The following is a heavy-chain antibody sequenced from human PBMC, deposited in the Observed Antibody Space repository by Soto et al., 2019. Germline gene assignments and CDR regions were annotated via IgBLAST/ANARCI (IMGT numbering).Heavy chain of an antibody. J-gene: IGHJ4*02. CDR3: ARGSSWSYFDY. Sequence: QVQLVQSGAEVKKPGASVKVSCRASGYTFTSYAIHWVRQAPGQSPEWMGWINTANDNTKYSQKFQGRVTITRDTSASIVYMDLSSLRSEDTAVYYCARGSSWSYFDYWGQGTLVTVSS. V-gene: IGHV1-3*04. CDR1: GYTFTSYA. D-gene: IGHD6-13*01. CDR2: INTANDNT.